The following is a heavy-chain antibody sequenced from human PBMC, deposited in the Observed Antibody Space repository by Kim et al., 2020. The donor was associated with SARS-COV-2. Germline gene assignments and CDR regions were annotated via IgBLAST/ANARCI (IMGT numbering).Heavy chain of an antibody. CDR2: IIPIFGTA. CDR1: GGTFSSYA. V-gene: IGHV1-69*13. D-gene: IGHD3-10*01. Sequence: SVKVSCKASGGTFSSYAISWVRQAPGQGLEWMGGIIPIFGTANYAQKFQGRVTITADESTSTAYMELSSLRSEDTAVYYCARDLVAPPEEKIYNDAFDIWGQGKMVTFSS. J-gene: IGHJ3*02. CDR3: ARDLVAPPEEKIYNDAFDI.